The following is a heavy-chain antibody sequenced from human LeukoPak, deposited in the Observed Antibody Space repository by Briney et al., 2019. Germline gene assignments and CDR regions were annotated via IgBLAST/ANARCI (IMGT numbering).Heavy chain of an antibody. J-gene: IGHJ3*02. CDR3: ARDPCHGAFDI. V-gene: IGHV3-7*01. Sequence: GGSLRLSCAGSGFTFSSTWMSWVRQAPGKGLEWVGNIKEGGSEKYYVDSVKGRFTISRDNARNSLYLQMSSLRAEDTAVYYCARDPCHGAFDIWGQGTMVTVSS. CDR1: GFTFSSTW. CDR2: IKEGGSEK.